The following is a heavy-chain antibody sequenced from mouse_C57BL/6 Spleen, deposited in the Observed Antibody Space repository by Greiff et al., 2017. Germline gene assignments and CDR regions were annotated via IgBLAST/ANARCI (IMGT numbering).Heavy chain of an antibody. CDR1: GYAFSSSW. J-gene: IGHJ2*01. CDR3: ARWDYCGSTFDY. D-gene: IGHD1-1*01. Sequence: QVQLKQSGPELVKPGASVKISCKASGYAFSSSWMNWVKQRPGKGLEWIGRIYPGDGDTNYNGKFKGKATLTADKSSSTAYMQLSSLTSEDSAVYFCARWDYCGSTFDYWGQGTTLTVSS. V-gene: IGHV1-82*01. CDR2: IYPGDGDT.